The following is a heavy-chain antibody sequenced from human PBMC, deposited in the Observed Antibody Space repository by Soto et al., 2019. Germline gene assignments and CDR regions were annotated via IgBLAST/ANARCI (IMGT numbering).Heavy chain of an antibody. J-gene: IGHJ4*02. CDR3: ARGSEDLSSNLDN. CDR2: ISSTTNYI. CDR1: GFTFTRYS. Sequence: GGSLRLSCAASGFTFTRYSMNWVRQAPGKGLEWVASISSTTNYIYYGESLKGRLTISRDNAKNSMYLQMNTLRAEDTAVYYCARGSEDLSSNLDNWGQGTLVTVSS. V-gene: IGHV3-21*06.